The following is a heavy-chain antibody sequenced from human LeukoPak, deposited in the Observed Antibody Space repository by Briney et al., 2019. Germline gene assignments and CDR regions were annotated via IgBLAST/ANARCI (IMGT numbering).Heavy chain of an antibody. CDR1: GGTFSSYA. Sequence: ASVKVSCKASGGTFSSYAISWVRQAPGQGLEWMGEIIPIFGTANYAQKFQGRVTITADESTSTAYMELSSLRSEDTAVYYCAREEASGWSPFDYWGQGTLVTVSS. V-gene: IGHV1-69*13. D-gene: IGHD6-19*01. CDR3: AREEASGWSPFDY. J-gene: IGHJ4*02. CDR2: IIPIFGTA.